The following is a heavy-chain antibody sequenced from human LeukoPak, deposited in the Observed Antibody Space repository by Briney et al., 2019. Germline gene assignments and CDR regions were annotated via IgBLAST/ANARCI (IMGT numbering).Heavy chain of an antibody. CDR3: ARRVSVAGNEMRAFDI. V-gene: IGHV4-59*08. CDR1: GGSISSYY. D-gene: IGHD6-19*01. CDR2: IYYSGST. J-gene: IGHJ3*02. Sequence: PSETLSLTCTVSGGSISSYYWSWIRQPPGKGLEWIGYIYYSGSTNYNPSLKSRVTISVDTSKNQFSLKLSSVTAADTAVYYCARRVSVAGNEMRAFDIWGQGTMVTVSS.